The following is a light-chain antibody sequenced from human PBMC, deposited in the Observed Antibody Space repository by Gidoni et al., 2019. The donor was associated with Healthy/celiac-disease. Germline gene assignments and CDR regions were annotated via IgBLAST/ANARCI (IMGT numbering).Light chain of an antibody. CDR1: QSISSY. Sequence: DIQMTQSPSSLSASVGDRVTITCRASQSISSYLNWYQQKPGKAHKRLIYAASSLQSGVPSSFSGSRSGTDFTLSISSLQPEDFATYYCQQRYSTPRTFGPGTKVDIK. V-gene: IGKV1-39*01. J-gene: IGKJ3*01. CDR3: QQRYSTPRT. CDR2: AAS.